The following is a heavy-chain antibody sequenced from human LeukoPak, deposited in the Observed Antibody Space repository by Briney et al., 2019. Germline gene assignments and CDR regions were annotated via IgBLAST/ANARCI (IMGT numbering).Heavy chain of an antibody. CDR3: ARGAAPDV. D-gene: IGHD2-15*01. CDR1: GFTVSSIY. CDR2: IYRGGGT. Sequence: PGGSLRLSCAASGFTVSSIYMSWVRQAPGKGLEWVSIIYRGGGTPYANSVRGRFIISRDNSKNTLYLQMNSLRAEDTAVYYCARGAAPDVWGQGTTVTVSS. J-gene: IGHJ6*02. V-gene: IGHV3-53*01.